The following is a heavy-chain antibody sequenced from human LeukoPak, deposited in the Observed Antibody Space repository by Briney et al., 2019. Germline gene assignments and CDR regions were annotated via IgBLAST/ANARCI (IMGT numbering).Heavy chain of an antibody. CDR1: GFTFDDYA. CDR3: AKDQGGYSYGTFHY. V-gene: IGHV3-9*01. Sequence: PGRSLRLSCAASGFTFDDYAMHWVRQAPGKGLEWVSGISWNSGSIVYADSVKGRFTISRDNAKNSLYLQMNSLRAEDTALYYCAKDQGGYSYGTFHYWGQGTLVTVSS. CDR2: ISWNSGSI. J-gene: IGHJ4*02. D-gene: IGHD5-18*01.